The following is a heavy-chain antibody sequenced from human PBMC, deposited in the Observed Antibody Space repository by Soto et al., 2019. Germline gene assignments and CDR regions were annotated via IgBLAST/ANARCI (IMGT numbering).Heavy chain of an antibody. CDR3: ARGSHDVWGVRWYFDY. D-gene: IGHD3-3*01. CDR2: IYYDGST. Sequence: QVQLQESGPGLVKPSQTLSLTCSVSGVSINSGDDYCNWIRQTPGKGLEWIGYIYYDGSTYYNPSLESRVTISMDTSKNPFSLKLSSVTAAGTAVDYWARGSHDVWGVRWYFDYWGQGTLVTVSS. J-gene: IGHJ4*02. CDR1: GVSINSGDDY. V-gene: IGHV4-30-4*01.